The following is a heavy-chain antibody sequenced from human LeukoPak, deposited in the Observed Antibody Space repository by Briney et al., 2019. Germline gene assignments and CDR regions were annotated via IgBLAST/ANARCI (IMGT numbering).Heavy chain of an antibody. D-gene: IGHD2-2*01. J-gene: IGHJ3*02. CDR1: GFTFSSYS. Sequence: GGSLRLSCAASGFTFSSYSMNWVRQAPGKGPEWVSSISSSSSYIYYADSVKGRFTISRDNAKNSLYLQMNSLRAEDTAVYYCARGGDLGYCSSTSCVDAFDIWGQGTMVTVSS. V-gene: IGHV3-21*01. CDR2: ISSSSSYI. CDR3: ARGGDLGYCSSTSCVDAFDI.